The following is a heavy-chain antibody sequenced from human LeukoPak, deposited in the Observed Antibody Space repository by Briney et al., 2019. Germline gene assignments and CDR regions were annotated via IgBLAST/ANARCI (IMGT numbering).Heavy chain of an antibody. CDR2: FYHSGIT. CDR3: ARSVGY. Sequence: SETLSLTCAVSGYSISSGYYWGWIRPPPGKGLEWIGSFYHSGITYYNPSLKSRVTISIDTSKNQFSLKLSSVTAADTAVYYCARSVGYWGQGTLVTVSS. V-gene: IGHV4-38-2*01. CDR1: GYSISSGYY. J-gene: IGHJ4*01.